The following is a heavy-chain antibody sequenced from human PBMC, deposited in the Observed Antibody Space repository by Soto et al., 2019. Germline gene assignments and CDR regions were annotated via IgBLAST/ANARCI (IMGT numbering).Heavy chain of an antibody. Sequence: EVQLVESGGGLLQPGGTLRLSCTASGFSFNSYWLKWVRQAPGTGLEWVGNIKEDGSEKFYVDSVKGRFTISRDNAKNSLYLDMNSLRVEDTAIYFCARDFGGPWGQGTLVTVAS. D-gene: IGHD1-26*01. J-gene: IGHJ5*02. CDR3: ARDFGGP. CDR1: GFSFNSYW. CDR2: IKEDGSEK. V-gene: IGHV3-7*05.